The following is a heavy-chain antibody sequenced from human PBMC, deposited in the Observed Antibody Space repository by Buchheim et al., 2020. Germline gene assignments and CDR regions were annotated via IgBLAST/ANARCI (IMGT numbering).Heavy chain of an antibody. CDR3: TKWVNYYDSSGYND. CDR1: GFIFNTYS. CDR2: ISSPSSTI. V-gene: IGHV3-48*01. J-gene: IGHJ4*02. Sequence: EVQLVESGGGLVQPGGSLRLSCAASGFIFNTYSMNWVRQAPGKGLEWVSFISSPSSTINYADSVKGRFTISRDNAKNSLYLQMNSLRAEDTAVYYCTKWVNYYDSSGYNDWGQGT. D-gene: IGHD3-22*01.